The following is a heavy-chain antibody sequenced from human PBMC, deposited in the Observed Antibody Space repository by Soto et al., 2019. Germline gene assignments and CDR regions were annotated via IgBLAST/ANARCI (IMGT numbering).Heavy chain of an antibody. Sequence: QVQLVESGGGVVQPGRSLRLSCAASGFTFSNYGMHWVRQAPDKGLEWVAVIWYDGSNKYYADSVKGRFTISRDNSKNTLYLQMNTLRAEDTAVYYCARRGSIISDLDYWGQGTLVTVSS. V-gene: IGHV3-33*01. CDR1: GFTFSNYG. D-gene: IGHD3-10*01. CDR2: IWYDGSNK. J-gene: IGHJ4*02. CDR3: ARRGSIISDLDY.